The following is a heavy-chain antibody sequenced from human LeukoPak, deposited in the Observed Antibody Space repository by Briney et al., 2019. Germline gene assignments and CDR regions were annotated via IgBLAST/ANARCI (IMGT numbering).Heavy chain of an antibody. CDR3: ARGLRVRLWLQSYYFDY. V-gene: IGHV7-4-1*02. Sequence: GASVKVSCKASGYTFTSYAMNWVRQAPGQGLEWMGWINTNTGNPTYAQGFTGRFVFSLDTSVSTAYLQISSLKAEDTAVYYCARGLRVRLWLQSYYFDYWGQGTLVTVSS. CDR1: GYTFTSYA. D-gene: IGHD5-18*01. CDR2: INTNTGNP. J-gene: IGHJ4*02.